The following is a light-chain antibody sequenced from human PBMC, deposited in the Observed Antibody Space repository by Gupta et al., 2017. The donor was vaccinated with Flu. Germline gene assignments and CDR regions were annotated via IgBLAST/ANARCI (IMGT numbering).Light chain of an antibody. Sequence: GDRVTSSCRASQSITTYLNWYQQRPGQAPNLLIHDASTLRSGVSSRFSGGGSGTDFTLTITGLQPEDFATYYCQQSDNTPLAFGQGTKVEI. CDR1: QSITTY. CDR2: DAS. CDR3: QQSDNTPLA. V-gene: IGKV1-39*01. J-gene: IGKJ1*01.